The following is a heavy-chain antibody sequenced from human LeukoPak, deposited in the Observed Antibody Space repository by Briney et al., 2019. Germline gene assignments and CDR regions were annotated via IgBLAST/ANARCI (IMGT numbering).Heavy chain of an antibody. V-gene: IGHV3-48*03. CDR2: ISSSGSTI. CDR1: GFTFSSYE. J-gene: IGHJ4*02. D-gene: IGHD5-18*01. Sequence: PGGSLRLSCAASGFTFSSYEMNWVRQAPGKGLEWVSYISSSGSTIYYADSVKGRFTISRDNAKNSLYLQMNSLRAEDTAVYYCASSILGYSYGIDYWGQGTLVTVSS. CDR3: ASSILGYSYGIDY.